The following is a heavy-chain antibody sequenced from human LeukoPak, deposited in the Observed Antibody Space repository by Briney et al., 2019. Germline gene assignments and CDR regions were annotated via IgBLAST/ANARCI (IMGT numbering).Heavy chain of an antibody. CDR2: MNPNSGNT. CDR3: ARGCLGELSSNGAPLGNWFDP. J-gene: IGHJ5*02. V-gene: IGHV1-8*01. CDR1: GYTFSSSD. Sequence: ASVKVSCKASGYTFSSSDINWVRQATGQGLEWMGWMNPNSGNTYYAQRFQGRVTMTRDTSISTAYMEVSSLRSEDTAVYYCARGCLGELSSNGAPLGNWFDPWGQGTLVTVSS. D-gene: IGHD3-16*02.